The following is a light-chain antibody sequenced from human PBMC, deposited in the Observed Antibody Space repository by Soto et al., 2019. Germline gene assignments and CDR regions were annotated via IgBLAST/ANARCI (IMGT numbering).Light chain of an antibody. CDR3: MQALQTPRT. V-gene: IGKV2-28*01. CDR1: QSLQHNNGNTL. J-gene: IGKJ1*01. Sequence: VMTQSPLSLTVTPGEPASISCKSSQSLQHNNGNTLLDWYMQKPGQSPQLLIYLASRRAPGAPDRVSGSGSGTDFTQRISTVEADDAAIYYCMQALQTPRTFGQGTKLEI. CDR2: LAS.